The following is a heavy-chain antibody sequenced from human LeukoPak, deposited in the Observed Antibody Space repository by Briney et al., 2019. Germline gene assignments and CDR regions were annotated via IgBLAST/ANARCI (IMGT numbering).Heavy chain of an antibody. CDR2: IWYDGSNK. CDR1: GFTFSSYG. J-gene: IGHJ4*02. V-gene: IGHV3-30*02. Sequence: GGSLRLSCAASGFTFSSYGMHWVRQAPGKGLEWVAVIWYDGSNKYYADSVKGRFTISRDNSKNTLYLQMNSLRAEDTAVYYCAKVSGNFLFDYWGQGTLVTVSS. CDR3: AKVSGNFLFDY. D-gene: IGHD4-23*01.